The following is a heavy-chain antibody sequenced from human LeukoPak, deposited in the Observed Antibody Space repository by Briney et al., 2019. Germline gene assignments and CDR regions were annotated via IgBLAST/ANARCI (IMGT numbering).Heavy chain of an antibody. CDR2: INPNSGGT. CDR1: GYTFTSYY. D-gene: IGHD3-22*01. CDR3: ARSYYYDSSGCYAL. V-gene: IGHV1-2*06. Sequence: ASVKVSCKASGYTFTSYYMHWVRQAPGQGLEWMGRINPNSGGTNYAQKFQGRVTMTRDTSISTAYMELSRLRSDDTAVYYCARSYYYDSSGCYALWGQGTLVTVSS. J-gene: IGHJ4*02.